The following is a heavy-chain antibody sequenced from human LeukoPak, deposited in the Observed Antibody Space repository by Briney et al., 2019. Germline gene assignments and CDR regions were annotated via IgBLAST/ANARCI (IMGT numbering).Heavy chain of an antibody. CDR1: GYTLTELS. V-gene: IGHV1-24*01. J-gene: IGHJ4*02. CDR3: ATADGIDQPPLFDY. CDR2: FDPEDGET. D-gene: IGHD2-2*01. Sequence: ASVKVSCKVSGYTLTELSMHWVRQAPGKGLEWMGGFDPEDGETIYAQKFQGRVTMTEDTSTDTAYMELSSLRSEDTAVYYCATADGIDQPPLFDYWGQGTLVTVSS.